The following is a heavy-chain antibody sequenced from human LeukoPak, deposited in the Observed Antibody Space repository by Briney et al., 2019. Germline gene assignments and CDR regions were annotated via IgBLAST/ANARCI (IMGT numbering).Heavy chain of an antibody. CDR3: ARVGGVVAVAGTFDY. CDR2: ISAYNGNT. D-gene: IGHD6-19*01. CDR1: VYTFTSYG. V-gene: IGHV1-18*01. J-gene: IGHJ4*02. Sequence: GSVKVSCKASVYTFTSYGISWVRQAPGQGLEWMGWISAYNGNTNYAQKLQGRVTMTTDTSTSTAYMELRSLRSDDTAVCYCARVGGVVAVAGTFDYWGQGTLVTVSS.